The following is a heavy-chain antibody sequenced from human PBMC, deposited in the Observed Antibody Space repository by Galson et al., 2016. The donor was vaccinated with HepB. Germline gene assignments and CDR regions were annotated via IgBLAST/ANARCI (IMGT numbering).Heavy chain of an antibody. CDR1: GLTFSRDG. J-gene: IGHJ4*02. CDR2: IWSDGDTK. Sequence: SLRLSCAASGLTFSRDGMHWVRQPPGKGLEWVAVIWSDGDTKSYADPVKGRFTISRDNSKNTLFLQMNSLRAEDTAVYYCARAHTIMLNYFDYWGQGTLVTVSS. CDR3: ARAHTIMLNYFDY. D-gene: IGHD3-16*01. V-gene: IGHV3-33*01.